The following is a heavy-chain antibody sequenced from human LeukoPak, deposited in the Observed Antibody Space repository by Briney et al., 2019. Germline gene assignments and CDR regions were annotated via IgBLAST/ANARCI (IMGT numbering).Heavy chain of an antibody. V-gene: IGHV3-21*01. D-gene: IGHD2-21*01. CDR2: ISSSRDYI. CDR3: ARGKIAPGAFDI. J-gene: IGHJ3*02. CDR1: GFTFSSYA. Sequence: PGGSLRLSCAASGFTFSSYAMSWVRQAPGKGLEWVSSISSSRDYIYYADSVKGRFTLSRDNAKNSLYLQMNSLRAEDTAVYYCARGKIAPGAFDIWGQGTMVTVSS.